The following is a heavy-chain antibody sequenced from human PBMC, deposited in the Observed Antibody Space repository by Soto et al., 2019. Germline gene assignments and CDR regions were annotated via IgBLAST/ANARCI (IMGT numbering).Heavy chain of an antibody. J-gene: IGHJ6*02. CDR1: GYTFTSYD. CDR2: MNPNSGNT. V-gene: IGHV1-8*01. CDR3: ASLPRANCYSYGMDV. Sequence: QVQLVQSGAEVKKPGASVKVSCKASGYTFTSYDINWVRQATGQGLEWMGWMNPNSGNTGYAPKFQGRVTMTRNTSISTAYMELSSLRSADTAVYYCASLPRANCYSYGMDVWGQGTTVTVSS.